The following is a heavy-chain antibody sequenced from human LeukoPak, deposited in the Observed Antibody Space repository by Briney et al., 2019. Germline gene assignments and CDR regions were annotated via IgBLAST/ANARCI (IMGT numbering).Heavy chain of an antibody. V-gene: IGHV1-69*13. Sequence: SVKLSFKSSGGTFSSYAISWVRQAPGQGLEWMGGIIPIFGTANYAQKFQGRVTITADESTSTAYMELSSLRSEDTAVYYCARGARESKWNWFDPWGQRWLVSVSS. D-gene: IGHD3-10*01. CDR1: GGTFSSYA. CDR3: ARGARESKWNWFDP. J-gene: IGHJ5*02. CDR2: IIPIFGTA.